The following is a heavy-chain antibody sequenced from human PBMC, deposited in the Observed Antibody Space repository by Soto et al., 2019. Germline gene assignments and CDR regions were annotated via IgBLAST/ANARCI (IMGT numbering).Heavy chain of an antibody. CDR1: GFTFSSYS. J-gene: IGHJ4*02. CDR3: ARVVIAVADY. Sequence: GGSLRLSCAASGFTFSSYSMNWVRQAPGKGLEWVSSISSSSSYIYYADSVKGRFTMSRDNAKNSLYLQMNSLRAEDTAVYYCARVVIAVADYWGQGTLVTVSP. V-gene: IGHV3-21*01. CDR2: ISSSSSYI. D-gene: IGHD6-19*01.